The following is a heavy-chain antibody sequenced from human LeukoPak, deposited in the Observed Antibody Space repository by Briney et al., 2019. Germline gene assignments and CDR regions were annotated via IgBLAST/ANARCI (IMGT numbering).Heavy chain of an antibody. Sequence: SETLSLTCTVSGASISNYFYSWLRQPPGKGLEWIGYIYYSGSTKYSPSLKSRVTISIDTSQNQFSLRLTSVTAADTAVYYCVQTPRRKFSFDSWGRGVLVTVSS. V-gene: IGHV4-59*08. CDR2: IYYSGST. D-gene: IGHD2-15*01. CDR3: VQTPRRKFSFDS. J-gene: IGHJ4*02. CDR1: GASISNYF.